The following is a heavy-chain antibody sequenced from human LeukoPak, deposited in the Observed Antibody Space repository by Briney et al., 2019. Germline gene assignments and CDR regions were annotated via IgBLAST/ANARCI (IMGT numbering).Heavy chain of an antibody. J-gene: IGHJ4*02. CDR2: IYYSGST. Sequence: PSETLSLTCTVSGGSISSYYWSWIRQPPGKGLEWIGYIYYSGSTNYNPSLKSRVTISVDTSKNQFSLKLSSVTAADTAVYYCASSPYYGSGIDYWGQGTLVTVSS. CDR3: ASSPYYGSGIDY. D-gene: IGHD3-10*01. V-gene: IGHV4-59*08. CDR1: GGSISSYY.